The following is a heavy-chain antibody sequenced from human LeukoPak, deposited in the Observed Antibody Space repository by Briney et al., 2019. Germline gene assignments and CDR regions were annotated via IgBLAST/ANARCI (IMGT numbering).Heavy chain of an antibody. CDR2: ISSSGSTI. CDR1: GFTFSSYE. D-gene: IGHD3-3*01. Sequence: GGSLRLSCAASGFTFSSYEVNWVRQAPGKGLEWVSYISSSGSTIYYADSVKGRFTISRDNAKNSLYLQMNSLRAEDTAVYYCARVASITIFGVALLDAFDIWGQGTMVTVSS. J-gene: IGHJ3*02. CDR3: ARVASITIFGVALLDAFDI. V-gene: IGHV3-48*03.